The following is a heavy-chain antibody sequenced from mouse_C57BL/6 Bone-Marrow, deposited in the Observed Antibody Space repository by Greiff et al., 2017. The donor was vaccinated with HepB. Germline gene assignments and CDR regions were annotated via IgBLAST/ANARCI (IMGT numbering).Heavy chain of an antibody. CDR2: ISYDGSN. J-gene: IGHJ3*01. V-gene: IGHV3-6*01. Sequence: EVKLVESGPGLVKPSQSLSLTCSVTGYSITSGYYWNWIRQFPGNKLEWMGYISYDGSNNYNPSLKNRISITRDTSKNQFFLKLNSVTTEDTATYYCAREDDYDGWFAYWGQGTLVTVSA. CDR1: GYSITSGYY. D-gene: IGHD2-4*01. CDR3: AREDDYDGWFAY.